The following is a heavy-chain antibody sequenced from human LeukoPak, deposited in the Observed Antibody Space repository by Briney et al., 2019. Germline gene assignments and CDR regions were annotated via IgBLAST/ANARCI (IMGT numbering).Heavy chain of an antibody. J-gene: IGHJ3*02. Sequence: PPETLSLTCTVSGGSISSGGYYWSWIRQHPGKGLEWIVYIYYSGSTYYNPSLKSRVTISVDTSKNQFSLKLGSVTAADTAVYYCARSEAGAVYYDSSGYPDAFDIWGQGTMVTVSS. V-gene: IGHV4-31*03. CDR1: GGSISSGGYY. D-gene: IGHD3-22*01. CDR3: ARSEAGAVYYDSSGYPDAFDI. CDR2: IYYSGST.